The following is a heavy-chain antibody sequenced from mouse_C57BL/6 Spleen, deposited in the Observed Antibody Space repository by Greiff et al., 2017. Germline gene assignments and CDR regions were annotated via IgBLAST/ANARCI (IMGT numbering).Heavy chain of an antibody. CDR2: INPNNGGT. Sequence: EVQLQQSGPELVKPGASVKMSCKASGYTFTDYNMHWVKQSHGKSLEWIGYINPNNGGTSYNQKFKGKATLTVNKSSSTAYMELRSLTSEDSAVYYCAAETAQATWGFAYWGQGTLVTVSA. CDR3: AAETAQATWGFAY. J-gene: IGHJ3*01. V-gene: IGHV1-22*01. D-gene: IGHD3-2*02. CDR1: GYTFTDYN.